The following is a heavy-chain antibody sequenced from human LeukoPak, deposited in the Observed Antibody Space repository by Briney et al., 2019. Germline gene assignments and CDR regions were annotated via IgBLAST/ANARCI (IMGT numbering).Heavy chain of an antibody. CDR1: GFAFSNAW. CDR2: ISSVGTTI. CDR3: ARERNSWFDP. J-gene: IGHJ5*02. Sequence: PGGSLRLSCAASGFAFSNAWMSWVRQAPGKGLEWVSYISSVGTTIVYADSVKGRFTISRDNAKNSLYLQMNSLRADDTAVYYCARERNSWFDPWGQGTLVTVSS. V-gene: IGHV3-11*01.